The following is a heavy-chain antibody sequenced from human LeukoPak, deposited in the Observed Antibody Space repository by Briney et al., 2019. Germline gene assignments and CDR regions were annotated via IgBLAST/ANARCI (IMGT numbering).Heavy chain of an antibody. Sequence: GGSLRLSCAASGFTFSNYAMTWVRQAPGKGLEWVSGISGSGSSTYYADSVKGRFTLSRDYPKNTLYLQMNSLRAEDTAVYYCARETDGVQYLGGAFDIWGQGTMVTVSS. V-gene: IGHV3-23*01. CDR2: ISGSGSST. CDR1: GFTFSNYA. J-gene: IGHJ3*02. D-gene: IGHD2-2*01. CDR3: ARETDGVQYLGGAFDI.